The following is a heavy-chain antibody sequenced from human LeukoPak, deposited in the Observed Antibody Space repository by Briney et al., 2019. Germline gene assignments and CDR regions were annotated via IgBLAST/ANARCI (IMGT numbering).Heavy chain of an antibody. CDR2: IGDGGGTT. Sequence: GGSLRLSCAASGFTVTSYDMTWVRQAPGKGLEWLSSIGDGGGTTYADSVKGRFTISRDSSKNTLYLQMNSLRAEDTAIYYCAKAIPYWYFDLWDRGALVTVSS. CDR3: AKAIPYWYFDL. V-gene: IGHV3-23*01. CDR1: GFTVTSYD. J-gene: IGHJ2*01. D-gene: IGHD2-21*01.